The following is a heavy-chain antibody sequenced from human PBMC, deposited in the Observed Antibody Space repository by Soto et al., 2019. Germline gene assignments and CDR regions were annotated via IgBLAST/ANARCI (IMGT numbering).Heavy chain of an antibody. CDR1: GFTFSSYN. V-gene: IGHV3-48*02. CDR2: ISYGSDAK. CDR3: ARGGDHTPDY. Sequence: EVQLVESGGGLVQPGGSLRLSCAASGFTFSSYNMNWVRQAPGKGLEWISYISYGSDAKYYIDSVKRRFTISRDNAKSSLYLQMNGLRDEDTAVYYGARGGDHTPDYWGQGALVTVSS. D-gene: IGHD3-16*01. J-gene: IGHJ4*02.